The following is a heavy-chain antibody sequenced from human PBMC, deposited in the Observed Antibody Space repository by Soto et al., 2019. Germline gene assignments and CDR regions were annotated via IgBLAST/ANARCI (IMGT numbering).Heavy chain of an antibody. V-gene: IGHV4-61*01. Sequence: SETLSLTCTVSGGSVSSGSYYWRWIRQPPGKGLEWIGYIYYSGSTNYNPSLKRRVTISVVTSKNQFSLKLSSVTAADTAVYYCARGLMYYYGSGSPNYYYYGMDVWGQGTTVT. CDR3: ARGLMYYYGSGSPNYYYYGMDV. J-gene: IGHJ6*02. CDR2: IYYSGST. D-gene: IGHD3-10*01. CDR1: GGSVSSGSYY.